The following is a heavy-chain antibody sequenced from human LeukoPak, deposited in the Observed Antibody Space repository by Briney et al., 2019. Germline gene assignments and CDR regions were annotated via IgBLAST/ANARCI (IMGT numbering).Heavy chain of an antibody. V-gene: IGHV3-30*02. CDR1: GFTFSSYG. CDR2: IRYDGSNK. CDR3: AKFLPVVAASSDY. J-gene: IGHJ4*02. D-gene: IGHD2-15*01. Sequence: PGGSLRLSCAASGFTFSSYGMHWVRQAPGKGLEWVAFIRYDGSNKYYADSVKGRFTISRDNSKNTLYLQMNSLRAEDTAVYYCAKFLPVVAASSDYWGQGTLVTVSS.